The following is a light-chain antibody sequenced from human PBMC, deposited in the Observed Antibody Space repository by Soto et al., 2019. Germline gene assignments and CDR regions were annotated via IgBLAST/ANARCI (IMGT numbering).Light chain of an antibody. CDR2: DNQ. J-gene: IGLJ1*01. V-gene: IGLV1-51*01. CDR1: SSNVGKNF. CDR3: AAWNDNMNGPSYV. Sequence: QSVLTQPPSVSAAPGQKVSISCSGSSSNVGKNFVSWYQHVPGKAPKLLIYDNQKRPSGIPDRFSPSKSGTLANLDITGLQSEDEADYICAAWNDNMNGPSYVFGTGTKVTVL.